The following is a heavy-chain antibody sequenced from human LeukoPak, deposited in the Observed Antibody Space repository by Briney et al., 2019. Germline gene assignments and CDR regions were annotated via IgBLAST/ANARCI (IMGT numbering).Heavy chain of an antibody. Sequence: SETLSLTCAVYGGSFSGYYWSWIRQPPGKGLEWLGEINHSGSTNYNTSLKSRVTISVDTSKNQFSLKLSSVTAADTAVYYCARSSDYGDYDLDPWGQGTLVTVSS. CDR2: INHSGST. J-gene: IGHJ5*02. D-gene: IGHD4-17*01. CDR3: ARSSDYGDYDLDP. V-gene: IGHV4-34*01. CDR1: GGSFSGYY.